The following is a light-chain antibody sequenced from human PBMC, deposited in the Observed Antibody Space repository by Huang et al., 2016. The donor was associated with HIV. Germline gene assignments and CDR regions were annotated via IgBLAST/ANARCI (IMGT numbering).Light chain of an antibody. J-gene: IGKJ3*01. V-gene: IGKV4-1*01. CDR3: QQYYSSPFT. CDR1: QTILHDSDSRNY. Sequence: DIVMTQSPDSLAVSLDERATIHCKSSQTILHDSDSRNYLAWYQQKPGQPPKLLIHWASIRKSGVPDRFIGSGSGTDFTLTISSLQAEDVAVYYCQQYYSSPFTFGPGTNVDI. CDR2: WAS.